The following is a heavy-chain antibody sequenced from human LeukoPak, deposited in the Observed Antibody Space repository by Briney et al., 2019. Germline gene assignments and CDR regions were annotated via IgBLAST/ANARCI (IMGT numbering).Heavy chain of an antibody. CDR3: AAEYYYDDAFDI. CDR2: IVVGSGNT. J-gene: IGHJ3*02. CDR1: GFTFTSSA. D-gene: IGHD3-22*01. V-gene: IGHV1-58*02. Sequence: SVKVSCKASGFTFTSSAMQWVRQARGHRLEWIGWIVVGSGNTNYAQKFQERVTITRDMSTSTAYMELSSLRSEDTAMYYCAAEYYYDDAFDIWGQGTMVTVSS.